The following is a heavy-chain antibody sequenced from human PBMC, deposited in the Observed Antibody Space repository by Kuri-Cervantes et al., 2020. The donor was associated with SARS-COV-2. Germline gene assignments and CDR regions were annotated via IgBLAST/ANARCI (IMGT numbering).Heavy chain of an antibody. V-gene: IGHV1-2*04. D-gene: IGHD1-7*01. CDR2: INPNSGGT. Sequence: ASVKVSCKASGYTFTGYYMHWVRQAPGQGLEWMGWINPNSGGTNYAQKFQGWVTMTRDTSISTAYMELSRLRSDDTAAYYCARGGITGTTGNWYFDLWGRGTLVTVSS. CDR3: ARGGITGTTGNWYFDL. CDR1: GYTFTGYY. J-gene: IGHJ2*01.